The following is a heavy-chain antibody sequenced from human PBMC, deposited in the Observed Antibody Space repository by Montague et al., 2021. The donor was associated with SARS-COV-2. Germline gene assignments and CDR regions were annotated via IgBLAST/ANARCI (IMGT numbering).Heavy chain of an antibody. J-gene: IGHJ5*02. V-gene: IGHV4-59*11. CDR2: IYYSGGI. Sequence: KTLSLTCTVSGGSMSDHYWAWIRQPPGKGLEWLAYIYYSGGINSNASLKSRVTMSVDTSKNQFSLKLTSVTAADTAVYYCARAVSVRRAVNWFDPWGQGTLVTVSS. CDR3: ARAVSVRRAVNWFDP. CDR1: GGSMSDHY. D-gene: IGHD3-10*01.